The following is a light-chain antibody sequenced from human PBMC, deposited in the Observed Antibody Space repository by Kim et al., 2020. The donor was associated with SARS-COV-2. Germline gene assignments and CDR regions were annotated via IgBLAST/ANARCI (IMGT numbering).Light chain of an antibody. V-gene: IGKV3-11*01. Sequence: EVVLTQSPATLSLSPGERATLSCRASQSVSTYLAWYQHKPGQAPRLLIYDASNRATDIPARFSGSGSGTDFTLTISSLEPEDFAVYYCHHHSNSFGGGTKVEIK. CDR2: DAS. CDR3: HHHSNS. J-gene: IGKJ4*01. CDR1: QSVSTY.